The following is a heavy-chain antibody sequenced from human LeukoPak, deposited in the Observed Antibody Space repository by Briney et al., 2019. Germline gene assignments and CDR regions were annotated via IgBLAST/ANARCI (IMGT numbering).Heavy chain of an antibody. V-gene: IGHV4-39*07. CDR3: AREYSSFHYYYYYMDV. CDR1: GGSISSSSYY. CDR2: IYYSGST. Sequence: PSETLSLTCTVSGGSISSSSYYWGWIRQPPGKGLEWIGSIYYSGSTYYNPSLKSRVTISVDTSKNQFSLKLSSVTAADTAVYYCAREYSSFHYYYYYMDVWGKGTTVTVSS. D-gene: IGHD6-6*01. J-gene: IGHJ6*03.